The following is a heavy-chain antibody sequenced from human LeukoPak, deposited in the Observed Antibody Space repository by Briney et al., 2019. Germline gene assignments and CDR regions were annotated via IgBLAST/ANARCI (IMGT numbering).Heavy chain of an antibody. CDR1: GFTFSSYA. Sequence: GGSLRLSYAASGFTFSSYAMSWVRQAPGKGLEWVSAISGSGGSTYYADSVKGRFTIPRDNSKNTLYLQMNSLRAEDTAVSHCAKESVGGLIVVVPAAADYWGQGTLVTVSS. CDR2: ISGSGGST. CDR3: AKESVGGLIVVVPAAADY. J-gene: IGHJ4*02. D-gene: IGHD2-2*01. V-gene: IGHV3-23*01.